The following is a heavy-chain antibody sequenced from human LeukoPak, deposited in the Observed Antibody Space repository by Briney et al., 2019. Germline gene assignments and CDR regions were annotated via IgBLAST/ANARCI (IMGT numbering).Heavy chain of an antibody. CDR2: IYYSGNT. D-gene: IGHD5/OR15-5a*01. V-gene: IGHV4-39*01. J-gene: IGHJ4*02. CDR1: GDSISTSNSY. CDR3: ARGPSVYHNS. Sequence: SETLSLTCTVSGDSISTSNSYWGWIRQPPGQGLEWIGSIYYSGNTYYNASLKSRVTISVDTSKNQFSLKLTSVTAADTAVYYCARGPSVYHNSGGQGTLVTVAS.